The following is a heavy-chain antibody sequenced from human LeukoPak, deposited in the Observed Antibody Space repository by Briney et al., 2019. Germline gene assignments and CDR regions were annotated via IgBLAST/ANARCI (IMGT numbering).Heavy chain of an antibody. CDR2: INSRSSTI. V-gene: IGHV3-48*04. J-gene: IGHJ4*02. D-gene: IGHD3-10*01. CDR1: GFTFSTHD. CDR3: AKDSRQYYYGSGSYAED. Sequence: GGSLRLSCAASGFTFSTHDVNWVRQAPGKGLEWVSFINSRSSTIYYADSVKGRFTISRDNAKNSLYLQMNSLRAEDTAVYYCAKDSRQYYYGSGSYAEDWGQGTLVTVSS.